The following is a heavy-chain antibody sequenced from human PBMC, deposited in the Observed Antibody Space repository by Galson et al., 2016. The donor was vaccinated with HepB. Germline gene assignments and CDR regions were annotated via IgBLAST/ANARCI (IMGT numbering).Heavy chain of an antibody. D-gene: IGHD3-22*01. Sequence: SVKVSCKASGYTFINYYINWVRQAPGHGLEWMGLIAPIGETTTYATKFQGRVTMTKDTSTSTVYMELSSLTCDDTAVYYCARDDGSGYYLGLDYWGQGTLVTVSS. CDR2: IAPIGETT. J-gene: IGHJ4*02. CDR3: ARDDGSGYYLGLDY. V-gene: IGHV1-46*01. CDR1: GYTFINYY.